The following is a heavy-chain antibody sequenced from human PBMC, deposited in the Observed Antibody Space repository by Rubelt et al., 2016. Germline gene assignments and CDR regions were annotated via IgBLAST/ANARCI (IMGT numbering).Heavy chain of an antibody. CDR2: INQDGSEK. CDR3: ARGDVNWGSGL. D-gene: IGHD3-10*01. J-gene: IGHJ4*02. CDR1: GFTFSNYW. Sequence: EVHLVASGGGLIQPGRSLRLSCTASGFTFSNYWMSWVRQAPGKGLEWVANINQDGSEKYYVASVEGRFTISRDNAKNSLYLQVNSLRAEDTAVYYCARGDVNWGSGLWGQGTLVTVSS. V-gene: IGHV3-7*01.